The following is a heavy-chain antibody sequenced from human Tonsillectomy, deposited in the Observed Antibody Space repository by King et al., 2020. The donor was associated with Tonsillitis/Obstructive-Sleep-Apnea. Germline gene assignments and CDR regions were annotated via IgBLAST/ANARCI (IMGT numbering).Heavy chain of an antibody. CDR2: INQGGSEK. CDR1: GFTFRTYW. J-gene: IGHJ3*02. Sequence: VQLVESGGGLVQPGGSLRLSCAASGFTFRTYWMSWVRQSPGKGLEWVAHINQGGSEKYYVDSVKGRFTISRDNAKNSLYLQKNSLRADDTAVYYCARGRTWERAFDIGGRGTRVTVSS. CDR3: ARGRTWERAFDI. D-gene: IGHD1-26*01. V-gene: IGHV3-7*03.